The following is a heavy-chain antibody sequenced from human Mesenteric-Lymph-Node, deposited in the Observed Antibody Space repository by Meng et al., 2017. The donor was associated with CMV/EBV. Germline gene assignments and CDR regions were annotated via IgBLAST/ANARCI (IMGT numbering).Heavy chain of an antibody. D-gene: IGHD4-17*01. CDR3: ARDGNYGDYDY. CDR1: GFIFSRYW. J-gene: IGHJ4*02. CDR2: INTGGSNT. Sequence: GESLKISCAASGFIFSRYWMHWVRQAPGKGLVWVSRINTGGSNTDYADSVKGRFTISRDNAKNTLYLQVNSLRAEDTAVYYCARDGNYGDYDYWGQGTLVTVSS. V-gene: IGHV3-74*01.